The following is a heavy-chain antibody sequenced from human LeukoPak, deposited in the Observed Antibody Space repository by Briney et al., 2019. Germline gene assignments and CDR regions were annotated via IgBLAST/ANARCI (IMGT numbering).Heavy chain of an antibody. CDR1: GFTFTVAH. CDR3: STDPRGTY. V-gene: IGHV3-15*01. CDR2: IKSKSNGGTT. D-gene: IGHD1-1*01. Sequence: GGSLRLSCAASGFTFTVAHMSWVRQAPGKGLEWVGRIKSKSNGGTTEYGAPVKGRFTISRDDSKATLHLQMNSLTTEDTAVYYCSTDPRGTYWGQGTLVTVSS. J-gene: IGHJ4*02.